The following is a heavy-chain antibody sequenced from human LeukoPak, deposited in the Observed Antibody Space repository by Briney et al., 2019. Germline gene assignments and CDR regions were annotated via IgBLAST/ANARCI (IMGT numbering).Heavy chain of an antibody. J-gene: IGHJ4*02. CDR3: ARLDSNYYDSSGYFDY. V-gene: IGHV4-39*01. Sequence: SETLSLTCTVSGGSISSSSYYWGWIRQPPGTGLEWIGSIYYSGSTYYNPSLKSRVTISVDTSKNQFSLKLSSVTAADTAVYYCARLDSNYYDSSGYFDYWGQGTLVTVSS. D-gene: IGHD3-22*01. CDR1: GGSISSSSYY. CDR2: IYYSGST.